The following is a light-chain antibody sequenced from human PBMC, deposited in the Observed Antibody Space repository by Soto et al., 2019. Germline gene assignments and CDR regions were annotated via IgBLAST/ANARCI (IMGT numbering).Light chain of an antibody. J-gene: IGKJ1*01. Sequence: EIVMTQSPATLSVSPGERATLSCRASQSVSSKVAWYQQKPGQAPRLLIYGASSRATGIPDRFSGSGSGTDFTLTISRLEPEDFAVYYCQQYGSSPTTFGQGTKVDIK. CDR3: QQYGSSPTT. CDR1: QSVSSK. V-gene: IGKV3-20*01. CDR2: GAS.